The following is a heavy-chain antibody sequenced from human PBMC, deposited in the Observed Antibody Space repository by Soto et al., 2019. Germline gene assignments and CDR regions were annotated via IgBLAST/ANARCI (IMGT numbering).Heavy chain of an antibody. Sequence: ASVKVSCKASGYTFTSYDINWVRQATGQGHERMGWMNPNSANTGYAQKFQGRVTMTRNTSISTAYMELSSLRSEDTAVYFCAIVLFFSLFFFFFCGFYHYYYSGMYVWGQGTTVTVSS. CDR2: MNPNSANT. J-gene: IGHJ6*02. CDR3: AIVLFFSLFFFFFCGFYHYYYSGMYV. CDR1: GYTFTSYD. V-gene: IGHV1-8*01. D-gene: IGHD3-3*01.